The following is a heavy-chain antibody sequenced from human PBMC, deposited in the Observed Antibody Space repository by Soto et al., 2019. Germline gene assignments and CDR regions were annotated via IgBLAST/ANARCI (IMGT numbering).Heavy chain of an antibody. CDR3: ARELVSGSMDY. CDR2: IWYDGSKK. V-gene: IGHV3-33*01. J-gene: IGHJ4*02. D-gene: IGHD3-10*01. CDR1: GFTFSDYG. Sequence: QVQLVESGRGVVQPGRSLRLSCAASGFTFSDYGMHWVRQAPGKGLEWVAVIWYDGSKKDYGDAVKGRFTISRDNSKNTVDLQMNSLRVEDTAVYYCARELVSGSMDYWGQGTLVTVSS.